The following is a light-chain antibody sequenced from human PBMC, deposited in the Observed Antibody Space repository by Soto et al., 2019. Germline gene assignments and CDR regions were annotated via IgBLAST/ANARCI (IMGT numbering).Light chain of an antibody. CDR2: DAS. CDR3: QHYNSYL. Sequence: DIPMTQSPSTLSASVGDRVTITCRASQSIRSRLAWYQQKPGKAPKLLIYDASSLESGVPSRFSGSGSGTEFTLTISSLQPDDLATYYCQHYNSYLFGQGTKLEIK. J-gene: IGKJ2*01. CDR1: QSIRSR. V-gene: IGKV1-5*01.